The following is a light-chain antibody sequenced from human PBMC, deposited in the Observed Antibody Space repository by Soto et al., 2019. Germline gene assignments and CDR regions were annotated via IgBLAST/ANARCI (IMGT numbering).Light chain of an antibody. V-gene: IGKV1-39*01. Sequence: DIQMTQSPSSLSASVGDRVTITCRASQSISSYLHWYQQKPGKAPKLLINVASTLQSGVPSRFSGSGSGTDFTLTISSLQPEDFATYYCQQANSFPLTFGGGTKVDIK. CDR3: QQANSFPLT. CDR2: VAS. CDR1: QSISSY. J-gene: IGKJ4*01.